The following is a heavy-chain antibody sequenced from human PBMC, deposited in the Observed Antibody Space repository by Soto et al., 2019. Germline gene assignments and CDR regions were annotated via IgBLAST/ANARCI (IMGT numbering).Heavy chain of an antibody. J-gene: IGHJ5*02. CDR3: ARENYGDYLNWFDP. CDR1: GFTFGGYS. V-gene: IGHV3-48*02. CDR2: IRSSSRTI. D-gene: IGHD4-17*01. Sequence: EVQLVESGGGLVQPGGSLRLSCAASGFTFGGYSMNWVRQAPGKGLEWVSYIRSSSRTIYYADSVKGRFTISRDNAKNSLYLQMNSLRDEDTAVYYCARENYGDYLNWFDPWGQGTLVTVSS.